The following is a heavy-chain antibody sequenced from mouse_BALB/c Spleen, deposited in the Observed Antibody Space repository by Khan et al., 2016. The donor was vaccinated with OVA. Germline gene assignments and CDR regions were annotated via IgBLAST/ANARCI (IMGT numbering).Heavy chain of an antibody. J-gene: IGHJ2*01. CDR3: ASSVTITTVVATDFDY. CDR2: ISYSGRT. CDR1: GYSITSDYA. V-gene: IGHV3-2*02. D-gene: IGHD1-1*01. Sequence: EVQLQESGPGLVKPSQSLSLTCTVTGYSITSDYAWNWIRQFPGNKLEWMGYISYSGRTSDNPSLKSRIPITRYTSKNQFFLQLNSVTTEDTATYYCASSVTITTVVATDFDYWRQGTTLTGAS.